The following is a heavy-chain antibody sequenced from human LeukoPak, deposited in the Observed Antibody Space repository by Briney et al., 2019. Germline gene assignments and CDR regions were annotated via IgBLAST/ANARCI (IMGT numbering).Heavy chain of an antibody. CDR2: INPNSGDT. V-gene: IGHV1-2*02. CDR3: ARGPIAARHPNNWFDP. CDR1: GYTFTAYH. J-gene: IGHJ5*02. D-gene: IGHD6-6*01. Sequence: ASVKVSCKASGYTFTAYHMHWVRRAPGQGLEWMGWINPNSGDTNFAQRFQGRVTMTRDTSISTANMELRSLRADDTAVYYCARGPIAARHPNNWFDPWGQGTLVTVSS.